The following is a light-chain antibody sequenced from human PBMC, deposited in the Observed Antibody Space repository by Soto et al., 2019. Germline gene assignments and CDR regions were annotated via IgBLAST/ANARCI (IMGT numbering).Light chain of an antibody. J-gene: IGLJ2*01. CDR3: SSYTGSGTF. Sequence: QSVLTQPASVSGSPGQSITISCTGTSSDVGGYNYVSWYQQHPGKAPKLMIYDVSNRPSGVSNRFSGSKSGNTASLTISGLQAEDEADYYCSSYTGSGTFFGGGTKLTGL. CDR1: SSDVGGYNY. CDR2: DVS. V-gene: IGLV2-14*01.